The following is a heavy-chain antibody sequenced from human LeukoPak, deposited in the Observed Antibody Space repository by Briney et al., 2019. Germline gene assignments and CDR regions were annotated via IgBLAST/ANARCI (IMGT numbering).Heavy chain of an antibody. CDR1: GGSISSYY. Sequence: SETLSLTCTVSGGSISSYYWSWIRQPPGKGLEWIGYIYYSGSTNYNPPLKSRVTISVDTSKNQFSLKLSSVTAADTAVYYCARGGSQRTYAYWGQGTLVTVSS. V-gene: IGHV4-59*01. CDR3: ARGGSQRTYAY. J-gene: IGHJ4*02. D-gene: IGHD2-8*01. CDR2: IYYSGST.